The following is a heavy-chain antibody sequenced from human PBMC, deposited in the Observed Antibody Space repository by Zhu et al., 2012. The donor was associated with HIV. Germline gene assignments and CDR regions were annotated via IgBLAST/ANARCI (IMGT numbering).Heavy chain of an antibody. CDR1: GFDFSDSY. CDR3: ARGGWLRYIAHDS. D-gene: IGHD5-12*01. V-gene: IGHV3-11*04. J-gene: IGHJ5*01. CDR2: IDNRGGNT. Sequence: QVQLVESGGGLVKPGGSLRLSCAVSGFDFSDSYMGWIRQPPGKGPEWLSYIDNRGGNTYYADSIQGRFIISRDNAKNSLFLQMKSLRVEDTAVYYCARGGWLRYIAHDSWGQGTLVTVS.